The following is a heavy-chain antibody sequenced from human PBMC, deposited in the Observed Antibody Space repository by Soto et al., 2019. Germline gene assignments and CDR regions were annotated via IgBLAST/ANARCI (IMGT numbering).Heavy chain of an antibody. Sequence: QVQLVESGGGVVQPGRSLRLSCAASGFTFSSYGMHWVRQAPGKGLEWVAVISYDGSNKYYADSVKGRFTISRDNSKNTLDLQMISVRAEDTAVYHCASARRAKEVAAAIWLDYCGQGSLVTVSS. J-gene: IGHJ4*02. D-gene: IGHD2-2*01. V-gene: IGHV3-30*03. CDR1: GFTFSSYG. CDR2: ISYDGSNK. CDR3: ASARRAKEVAAAIWLDY.